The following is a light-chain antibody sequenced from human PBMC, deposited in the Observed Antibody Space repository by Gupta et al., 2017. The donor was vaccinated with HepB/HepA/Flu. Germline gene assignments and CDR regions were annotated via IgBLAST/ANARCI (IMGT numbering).Light chain of an antibody. CDR3: QHYGSTPRT. Sequence: IVFTQSPGTLSLSPGDRATLSCRASQNGNSTFLAWYQQKPGQAPRLLIYGASSRATGVPDSFCGSGSWTNVTLPISGREAEDVLVYYCQHYGSTPRTFGQGTKVEIK. V-gene: IGKV3-20*01. CDR2: GAS. J-gene: IGKJ1*01. CDR1: QNGNSTF.